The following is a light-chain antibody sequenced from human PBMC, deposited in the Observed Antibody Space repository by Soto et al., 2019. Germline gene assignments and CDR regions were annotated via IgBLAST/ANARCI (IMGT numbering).Light chain of an antibody. CDR1: SSDVGGYSY. Sequence: QSVLTQPPSASGSPGQSVTISCTGASSDVGGYSYVSWYQQHPGKAPKLMIYEVSNRPSGVSNRVSGSKSGNTASLTISGLQAEDETEYYCFSYTSSGTYVFGPGTKLTVL. CDR3: FSYTSSGTYV. J-gene: IGLJ1*01. V-gene: IGLV2-14*01. CDR2: EVS.